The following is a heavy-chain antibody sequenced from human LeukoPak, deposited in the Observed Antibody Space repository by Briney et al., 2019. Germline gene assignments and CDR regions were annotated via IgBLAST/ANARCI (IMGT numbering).Heavy chain of an antibody. J-gene: IGHJ5*02. Sequence: SETLSLTCTVSGGSISSSSYYWGWIRQPPGKGLEWIGEINHSGSNNYNPSLKSRVAISVDTSTNQFSLKLSSVTAADTAVYYCARGRRSWGSPYNWFVPSGQGTLFSASS. CDR3: ARGRRSWGSPYNWFVP. CDR2: INHSGSN. V-gene: IGHV4-39*07. D-gene: IGHD2-15*01. CDR1: GGSISSSSYY.